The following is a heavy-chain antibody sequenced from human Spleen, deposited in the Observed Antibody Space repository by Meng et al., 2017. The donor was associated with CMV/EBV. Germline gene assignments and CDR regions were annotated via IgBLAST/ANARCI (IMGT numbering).Heavy chain of an antibody. D-gene: IGHD3-3*01. V-gene: IGHV4-34*01. CDR2: INHSGST. CDR3: ARHGFLEWLLPPYYYYGMDV. J-gene: IGHJ6*02. CDR1: GGSFSGYY. Sequence: SETLSLTCAVYGGSFSGYYWSWIRQPPGKGLEWIGEINHSGSTNYNPSLKSRVTISVDTSKNQFSLKLSSVTAADTAVYYCARHGFLEWLLPPYYYYGMDVWGQGTTVTVSS.